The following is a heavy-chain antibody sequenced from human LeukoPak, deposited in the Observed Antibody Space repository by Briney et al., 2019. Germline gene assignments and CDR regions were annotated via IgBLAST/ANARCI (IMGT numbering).Heavy chain of an antibody. CDR2: MNPNSGNT. CDR1: GYTFSSYD. Sequence: GASVKVSCKASGYTFSSYDINWVRQATGQGLEWMGWMNPNSGNTGYAQKFQGRVTMTTISSVSTAYMELSSLTSGDTAVYYCARAPTSDNSDYYFDYWGQGTLVTVSS. V-gene: IGHV1-8*01. J-gene: IGHJ4*02. CDR3: ARAPTSDNSDYYFDY. D-gene: IGHD3-10*01.